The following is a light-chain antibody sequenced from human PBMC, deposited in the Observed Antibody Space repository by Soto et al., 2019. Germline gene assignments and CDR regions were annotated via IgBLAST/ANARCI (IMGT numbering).Light chain of an antibody. J-gene: IGLJ2*01. CDR1: NSNIGNNY. CDR3: GTWDNTLSAVI. V-gene: IGLV1-51*02. Sequence: QSVLTQPPSVSAAPGQKVTISCSGSNSNIGNNYVSWYQELPGTAPKLLVFENNKRPSGIPDRFSGSKSGTSATLDITGLQTGDEAAYYCGTWDNTLSAVIFGGGTKLTVL. CDR2: ENN.